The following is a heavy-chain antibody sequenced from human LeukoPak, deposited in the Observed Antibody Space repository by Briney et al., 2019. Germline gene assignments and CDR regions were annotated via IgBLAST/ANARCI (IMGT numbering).Heavy chain of an antibody. CDR3: VGSNWGAGAAFDS. J-gene: IGHJ4*02. V-gene: IGHV1-2*02. D-gene: IGHD7-27*01. CDR2: IKCDSGGT. Sequence: GDSVKASCKASGYTFTAYYMHWVRQAPGQGLEWMGWIKCDSGGTEYSRNYRGRVTMTRDTSISTAYMELTRLTSDDTAVYYCVGSNWGAGAAFDSWGQGTQVTVSS. CDR1: GYTFTAYY.